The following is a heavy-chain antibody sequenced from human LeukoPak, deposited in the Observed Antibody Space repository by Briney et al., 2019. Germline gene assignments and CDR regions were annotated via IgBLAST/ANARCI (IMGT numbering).Heavy chain of an antibody. Sequence: GESLKISCKGSGYRFTTYWIAWVRQMPGKGLEWMGIIYPGDSDTRYSPSFRGQVTISADKSLSTAYLQWSSLRASDTAMYYCAIPAGGFGTLFDYRGQGTLVTVSS. CDR2: IYPGDSDT. V-gene: IGHV5-51*01. CDR1: GYRFTTYW. D-gene: IGHD3-10*01. J-gene: IGHJ4*02. CDR3: AIPAGGFGTLFDY.